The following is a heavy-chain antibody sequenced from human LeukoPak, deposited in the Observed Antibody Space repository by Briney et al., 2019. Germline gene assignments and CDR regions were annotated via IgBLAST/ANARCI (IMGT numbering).Heavy chain of an antibody. D-gene: IGHD3-16*01. CDR3: ARDRFYGDC. CDR1: GFTVSNNC. Sequence: GGSLRLSGAASGFTVSNNCMTWVRQAPGKGLEWVSVIYSGGSTKYADSVKGRFTISRDNSKNTLHLQMNSLRAEDTAMYYCARDRFYGDCWGQGTLVTVSS. V-gene: IGHV3-53*01. J-gene: IGHJ4*02. CDR2: IYSGGST.